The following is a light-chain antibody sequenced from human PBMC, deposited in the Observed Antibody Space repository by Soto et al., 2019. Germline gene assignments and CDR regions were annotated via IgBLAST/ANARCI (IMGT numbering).Light chain of an antibody. CDR1: SSNIGAGYD. J-gene: IGLJ1*01. CDR3: LSSDSSLSRV. Sequence: QSVLTQPPSVSGAPGQRVTISCTGSSSNIGAGYDIHWYQQPPGTAPKLLIYGNNNRPSGVPDRFSGSKSGTSASLAITGLQAEDEADYYCLSSDSSLSRVFGTGTKVTVL. V-gene: IGLV1-40*01. CDR2: GNN.